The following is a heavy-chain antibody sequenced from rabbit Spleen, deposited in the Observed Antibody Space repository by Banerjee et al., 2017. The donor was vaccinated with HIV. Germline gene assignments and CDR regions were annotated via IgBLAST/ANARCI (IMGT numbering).Heavy chain of an antibody. CDR3: ARDADKSKRNYFDL. J-gene: IGHJ4*01. CDR1: GFTLSANAY. V-gene: IGHV1S40*01. Sequence: QSLEESGGGLVQPEGSLTLTCTASGFTLSANAYMCWVRQAPGQGLELIACIDPDTSGRTYYANWAKGLFTISRTSSTTVTLQMRSLTAADTATYFCARDADKSKRNYFDLWGQGTLVTVS. CDR2: IDPDTSGRT. D-gene: IGHD4-2*01.